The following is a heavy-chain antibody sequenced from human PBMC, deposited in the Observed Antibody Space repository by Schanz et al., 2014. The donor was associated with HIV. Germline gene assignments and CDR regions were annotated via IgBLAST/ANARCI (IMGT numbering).Heavy chain of an antibody. J-gene: IGHJ4*02. D-gene: IGHD2-2*01. V-gene: IGHV3-23*04. CDR1: GFTFSSYS. Sequence: EVHLVESGGDLVQPGGSLRLSCAASGFTFSSYSMNWVRQAPGKGLEWVSTITGSGGHTYYAASVKGRFTISRDNSKNTLFLQMNSLRVEDTAVYHCARSQKGTSCCSPLDFWGQGTPVTV. CDR3: ARSQKGTSCCSPLDF. CDR2: ITGSGGHT.